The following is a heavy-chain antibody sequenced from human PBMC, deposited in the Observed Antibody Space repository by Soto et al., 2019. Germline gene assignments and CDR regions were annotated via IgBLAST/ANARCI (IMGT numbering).Heavy chain of an antibody. Sequence: SQNISMTGNISAHTFYTISGIWHRIRLSHEIDLEWLGRTYYRSKWFDEYAVSVKSRITISPDMYNNRISLQLNSVTPDDTAVYYCVRLIGNSWLDSWGQGTLVTVSS. D-gene: IGHD2-8*01. CDR2: TYYRSKWFD. V-gene: IGHV6-1*01. CDR1: AHTFYTISGI. CDR3: VRLIGNSWLDS. J-gene: IGHJ5*01.